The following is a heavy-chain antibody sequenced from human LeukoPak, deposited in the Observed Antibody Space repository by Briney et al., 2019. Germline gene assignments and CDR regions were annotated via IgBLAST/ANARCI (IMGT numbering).Heavy chain of an antibody. CDR3: ARDRDYYGSGSYYNPRGWFDP. D-gene: IGHD3-10*01. CDR1: GASISSYH. J-gene: IGHJ5*02. Sequence: SETLSLTCTVSGASISSYHWTWIRKPPGKGLEWIGYIYYSGSTNYNPSLKSRVTISVDTSKNQFSLKLSSVTAADTAVYYCARDRDYYGSGSYYNPRGWFDPWGQGTLVTVSS. V-gene: IGHV4-59*01. CDR2: IYYSGST.